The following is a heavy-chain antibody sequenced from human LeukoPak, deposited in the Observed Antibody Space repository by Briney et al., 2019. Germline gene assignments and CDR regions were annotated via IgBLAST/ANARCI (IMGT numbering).Heavy chain of an antibody. V-gene: IGHV1-2*02. CDR3: ARGPSHGAFDI. J-gene: IGHJ3*02. CDR2: INPNSGGT. Sequence: GASVKVSCKASGYTFTGYYMHWLRQAPGQGLEWMGWINPNSGGTNYAQKFQGRVTMTRDTSVSTAYMELGSLRSDDTAVYYCARGPSHGAFDIWGQGTMVTVSS. CDR1: GYTFTGYY.